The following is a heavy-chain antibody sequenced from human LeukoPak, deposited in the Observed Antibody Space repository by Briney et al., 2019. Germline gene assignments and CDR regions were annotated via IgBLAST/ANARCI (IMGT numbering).Heavy chain of an antibody. V-gene: IGHV4-4*07. CDR3: ARQNIVVVPAAIRGWFDP. CDR2: IYSSGST. Sequence: SETLSLTCSVSGGSIGSYYWTWIRQPAGKGLEWIGRIYSSGSTNYNPSLKSRVTMSVDTSKNEFSLKLSSVTAADTAMYYCARQNIVVVPAAIRGWFDPWGQGTLVTVSS. D-gene: IGHD2-2*02. J-gene: IGHJ5*02. CDR1: GGSIGSYY.